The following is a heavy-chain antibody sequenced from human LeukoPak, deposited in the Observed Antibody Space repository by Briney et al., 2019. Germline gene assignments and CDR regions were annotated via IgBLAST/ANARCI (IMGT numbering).Heavy chain of an antibody. V-gene: IGHV3-23*01. Sequence: QAGGSLRLPCAASGFTFTTYGMNWVRQAPGKGLEWVSGVTPSGDPTYYADSVEGRFIISRDNSKNTMYLQMNSLRAEDTGVYYCAKDSGWIQFIDWGQGTPVTVSS. CDR3: AKDSGWIQFID. D-gene: IGHD5-18*01. J-gene: IGHJ4*02. CDR2: VTPSGDPT. CDR1: GFTFTTYG.